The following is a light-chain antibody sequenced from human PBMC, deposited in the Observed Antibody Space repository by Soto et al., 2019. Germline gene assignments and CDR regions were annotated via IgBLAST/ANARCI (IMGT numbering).Light chain of an antibody. V-gene: IGKV3-20*01. Sequence: EIVLTQSPGTLSLSPGERAALSCRASQSLRYDYIAWYQQRPGQAPRLLIYGASRRATGVSGRFSGSGSGTDFTLTISRLESEDFAVYYCQRYGSSPPHTFGQGTKLEIK. CDR2: GAS. CDR1: QSLRYDY. CDR3: QRYGSSPPHT. J-gene: IGKJ2*01.